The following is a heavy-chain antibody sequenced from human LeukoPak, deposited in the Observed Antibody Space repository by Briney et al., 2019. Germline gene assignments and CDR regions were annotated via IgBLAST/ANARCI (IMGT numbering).Heavy chain of an antibody. D-gene: IGHD6-19*01. CDR2: ISTSGSYT. J-gene: IGHJ4*02. CDR1: GFTFSRYS. CDR3: ARETVPGGLDY. Sequence: GGSLRLSCAASGFTFSRYSMHWVRQTPGKGLQWVSSISTSGSYTYYEDSLKGRFTISRDNAKNTLSLQMNSLRAEDTAVYYCARETVPGGLDYWGQGALVTVSS. V-gene: IGHV3-21*01.